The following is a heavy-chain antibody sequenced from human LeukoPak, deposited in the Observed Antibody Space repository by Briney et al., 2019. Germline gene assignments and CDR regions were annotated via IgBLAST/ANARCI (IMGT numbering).Heavy chain of an antibody. CDR3: VRDFGESSGYYFDY. V-gene: IGHV3-74*01. D-gene: IGHD3-22*01. CDR1: GFAFSNCG. Sequence: PGGSLRLSCAASGFAFSNCGMHWVRQAPGKGLVWVSRINGDGSTLSYADSVKGRFTISRDNAKNTLYLQMNSLRAEDTAVYYCVRDFGESSGYYFDYWGQGTLVTVSS. J-gene: IGHJ4*02. CDR2: INGDGSTL.